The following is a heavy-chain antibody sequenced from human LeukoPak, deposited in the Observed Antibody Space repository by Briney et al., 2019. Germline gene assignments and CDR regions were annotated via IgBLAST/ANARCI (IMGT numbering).Heavy chain of an antibody. Sequence: GRSLRLSCAASGFTFSSYAMHWVRQAPGKGLEWVAFMSYDGVNKYSTDSVKGRFTISRDNSKNTLYLQMNSLRAEDTAVYYCAKPLGQLWSSDSFDIWGQGTMVIVSS. D-gene: IGHD5-18*01. CDR2: MSYDGVNK. CDR1: GFTFSSYA. J-gene: IGHJ3*02. CDR3: AKPLGQLWSSDSFDI. V-gene: IGHV3-30*18.